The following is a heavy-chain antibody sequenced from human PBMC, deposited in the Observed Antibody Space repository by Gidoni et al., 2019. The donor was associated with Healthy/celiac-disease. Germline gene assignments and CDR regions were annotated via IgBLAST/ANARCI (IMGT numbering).Heavy chain of an antibody. J-gene: IGHJ6*02. V-gene: IGHV1-2*06. Sequence: QVQLVQSGAEVKKPGASVKVSCKASGYTFTGYYMHWVRQATGQGLEWMGRINPNSGGTNYAQKVQGRVTMTRDTSISTAYMELSRLRSDDTAVYYCARVRGERLQPYGMDVWGQGTTVTVSS. CDR2: INPNSGGT. CDR3: ARVRGERLQPYGMDV. CDR1: GYTFTGYY. D-gene: IGHD3-10*01.